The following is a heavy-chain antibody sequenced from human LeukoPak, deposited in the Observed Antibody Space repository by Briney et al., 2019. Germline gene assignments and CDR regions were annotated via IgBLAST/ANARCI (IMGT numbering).Heavy chain of an antibody. J-gene: IGHJ4*02. CDR2: IYTSGST. CDR3: ARDSSSWNFDY. Sequence: SSETLSLTCTVSGGSISSYYWSWIRQPAGKGLEWIGRIYTSGSTNHNPSLKSRVTMSVDTSKNQFSLKLSSVTAADTAVYYCARDSSSWNFDYWGQGTLVTVSS. D-gene: IGHD6-13*01. V-gene: IGHV4-4*07. CDR1: GGSISSYY.